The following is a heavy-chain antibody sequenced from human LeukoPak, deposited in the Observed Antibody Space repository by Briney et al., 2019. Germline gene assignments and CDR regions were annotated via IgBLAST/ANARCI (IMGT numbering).Heavy chain of an antibody. CDR1: GFTFSTYW. D-gene: IGHD4/OR15-4a*01. Sequence: GGSLRLSCAASGFTFSTYWMNWVRQAPGKGLEWVANIRQDGGEAYYVDSVKGRFTISRDNAKTSVYLQMNSLRAEDTAVYYCARGGIFRYGETSGDYWGQGTLVTVSS. CDR2: IRQDGGEA. CDR3: ARGGIFRYGETSGDY. V-gene: IGHV3-7*03. J-gene: IGHJ4*02.